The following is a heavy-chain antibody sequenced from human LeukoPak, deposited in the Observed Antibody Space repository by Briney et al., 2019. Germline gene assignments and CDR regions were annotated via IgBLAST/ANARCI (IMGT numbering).Heavy chain of an antibody. CDR1: GYTFTGYY. J-gene: IGHJ4*02. Sequence: GASVKVSCKASGYTFTGYYMHWVRQGPGQGLEWVGRINPNSGGTNYAQKFQGRVTVTRDTSISTAYMELSRLTSDDTAVYFCARGLSRSGYNWSPLVDYWGQGTLVTVPS. D-gene: IGHD5-24*01. V-gene: IGHV1-2*06. CDR3: ARGLSRSGYNWSPLVDY. CDR2: INPNSGGT.